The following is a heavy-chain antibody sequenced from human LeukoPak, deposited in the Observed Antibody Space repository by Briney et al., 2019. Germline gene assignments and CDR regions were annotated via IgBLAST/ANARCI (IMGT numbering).Heavy chain of an antibody. CDR3: TKWSTSGSYYTE. J-gene: IGHJ4*02. D-gene: IGHD3-10*01. CDR1: GFTFRNYW. CDR2: IRQDGGDN. V-gene: IGHV3-7*01. Sequence: GGSLRLSCAGSGFTFRNYWMGWVRQPPGKGLEWVANIRQDGGDNHYVDSVKGRFTISRDNARNSLSQQMNSLRAEDTAVYYCTKWSTSGSYYTEWGQGTLVTVSS.